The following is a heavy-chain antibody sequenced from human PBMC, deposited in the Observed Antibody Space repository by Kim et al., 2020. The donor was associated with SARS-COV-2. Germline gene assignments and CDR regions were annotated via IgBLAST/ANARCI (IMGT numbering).Heavy chain of an antibody. CDR2: INSDGGTT. Sequence: GGSLRLSCAASGFTFSSYWMHWVRQAPGKGLVWVSRINSDGGTTSYADSVKGRFTISRDNAKSTLYLQMNSLRAEDTAVSCASRRYTGTYYYFDYWGQGT. V-gene: IGHV3-74*01. CDR3: SRRYTGTYYYFDY. D-gene: IGHD1-26*01. J-gene: IGHJ4*02. CDR1: GFTFSSYW.